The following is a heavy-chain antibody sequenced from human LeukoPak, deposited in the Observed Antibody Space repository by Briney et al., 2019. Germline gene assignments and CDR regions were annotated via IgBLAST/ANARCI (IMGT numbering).Heavy chain of an antibody. V-gene: IGHV4-39*02. CDR1: GGSINTSSYY. Sequence: PSETLSPTCTVSGGSINTSSYYWGWIRQSPGKGLEWIGSIYYSGSTYYNPSLKRRVTISVDTSKNQFSLKLSSVTAADTAVYYCAREAPGGYSHWGQGTLVTVSS. J-gene: IGHJ4*02. CDR2: IYYSGST. D-gene: IGHD3-22*01. CDR3: AREAPGGYSH.